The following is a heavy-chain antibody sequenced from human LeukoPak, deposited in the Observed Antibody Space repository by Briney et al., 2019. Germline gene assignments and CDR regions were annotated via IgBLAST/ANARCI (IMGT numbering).Heavy chain of an antibody. J-gene: IGHJ4*02. CDR2: ISYNSDTI. V-gene: IGHV3-9*01. Sequence: GRSLRLSCAASGFTFDDYAMHWVRQAPGKGLEWVSGISYNSDTIAYADSVKGRFTISRDNAKNSLYLQMNSLRAEDTAVYYCARDRGWLGYQEYYFDYWGQGTLVTVSS. CDR1: GFTFDDYA. CDR3: ARDRGWLGYQEYYFDY. D-gene: IGHD5-24*01.